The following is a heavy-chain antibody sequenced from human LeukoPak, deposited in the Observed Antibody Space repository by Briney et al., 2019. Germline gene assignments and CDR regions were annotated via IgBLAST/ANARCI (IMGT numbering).Heavy chain of an antibody. CDR2: ISGSGGST. CDR1: GFTFSSYA. CDR3: AKDPLMYSRTWYPNWFDP. V-gene: IGHV3-23*01. D-gene: IGHD6-13*01. Sequence: GGSLRLSCAASGFTFSSYAMSWVRQAPGKGLEWVSAISGSGGSTYYADSVKGRFTISRDNSKNTLYLQMNSLRAEDSALYYCAKDPLMYSRTWYPNWFDPWGQGTLVTVSS. J-gene: IGHJ5*02.